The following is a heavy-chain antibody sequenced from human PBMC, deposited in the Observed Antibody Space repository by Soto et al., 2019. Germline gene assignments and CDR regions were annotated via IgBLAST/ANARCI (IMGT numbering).Heavy chain of an antibody. CDR2: ISSSSYI. V-gene: IGHV3-21*01. J-gene: IGHJ6*02. CDR1: GFTFSSYS. CDR3: ARNIAVADNPHSSGYYSDYYSGMAG. D-gene: IGHD3-22*01. Sequence: GGSLRLSCAASGFTFSSYSMNWVRQAPGKGLEWVSSISSSSYIYYADSVKGRFTISRDNAKNSLYLQMNSLRAEDTAVYYCARNIAVADNPHSSGYYSDYYSGMAGWGQGTTVTVSS.